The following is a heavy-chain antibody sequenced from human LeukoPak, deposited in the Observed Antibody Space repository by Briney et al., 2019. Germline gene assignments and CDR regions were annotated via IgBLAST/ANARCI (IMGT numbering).Heavy chain of an antibody. CDR3: ARQYSSSWYGDYYYMDV. J-gene: IGHJ6*03. V-gene: IGHV1-8*03. CDR1: GYTFTSYD. D-gene: IGHD6-13*01. Sequence: ASVKVSCKASGYTFTSYDINWVRQATGQGLEWMGWMNPNSGNTGYAQKFQGRATITRNTSISTAYMELSSLRSEDTAVYYCARQYSSSWYGDYYYMDVWGKGTTVTVSS. CDR2: MNPNSGNT.